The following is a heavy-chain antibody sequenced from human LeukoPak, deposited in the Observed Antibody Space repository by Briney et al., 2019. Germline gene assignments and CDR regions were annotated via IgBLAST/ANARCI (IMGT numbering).Heavy chain of an antibody. CDR1: GGSISSGSYY. CDR2: IYSSGNN. J-gene: IGHJ4*02. V-gene: IGHV4-61*02. CDR3: ASELAGIFDY. D-gene: IGHD3-10*01. Sequence: SETLSLTCTVSGGSISSGSYYWSWIRQPAGKGLEWIGPIYSSGNNNYNPSLRSRVTISVDTSKNQFSLKLSSVTAADTAVYYCASELAGIFDYWGQGTLVTVSS.